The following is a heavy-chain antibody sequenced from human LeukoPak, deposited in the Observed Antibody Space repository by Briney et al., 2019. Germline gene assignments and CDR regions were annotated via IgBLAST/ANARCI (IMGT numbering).Heavy chain of an antibody. J-gene: IGHJ4*02. CDR2: ITSGNTYK. Sequence: GGSLTLLCTASGFTLKDHNINWLPQSPERARECLSSITSGNTYKYYAHSERGRYPLYRDNAKNSLYLQMHSLRGEDAAIYYCAGRASDSYLFYWGQGSLVTVS. CDR3: AGRASDSYLFY. D-gene: IGHD2-2*01. CDR1: GFTLKDHN. V-gene: IGHV3-21*04.